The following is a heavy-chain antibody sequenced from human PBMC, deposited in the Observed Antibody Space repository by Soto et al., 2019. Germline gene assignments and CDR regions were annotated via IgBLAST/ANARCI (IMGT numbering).Heavy chain of an antibody. D-gene: IGHD3-22*01. CDR2: IYYSGST. CDR1: GGSISSGGYY. CDR3: AGHYYDSSGYSYFDY. Sequence: SETRSLTCTVSGGSISSGGYYWSWIRQHPGKGLEWIGYIYYSGSTYYNPSLKSRVTISVDTSKNQFSLKLSSVTAADTAVYYCAGHYYDSSGYSYFDYWGQGTPLTVSS. J-gene: IGHJ4*02. V-gene: IGHV4-31*03.